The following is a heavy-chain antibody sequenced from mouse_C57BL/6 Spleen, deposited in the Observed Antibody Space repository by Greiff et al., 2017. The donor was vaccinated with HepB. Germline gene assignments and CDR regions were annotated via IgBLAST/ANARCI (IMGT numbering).Heavy chain of an antibody. CDR1: GYTFTSYG. J-gene: IGHJ3*01. CDR3: ARLVVFAY. V-gene: IGHV1-81*01. CDR2: IYPRSGNT. D-gene: IGHD1-1*02. Sequence: VKLVESGAELARPGASVKLSCKASGYTFTSYGISWVKQRTGQGLEWIGEIYPRSGNTYYNEKFKGKATLTADKSSSTAYMELRSLTSEDSAVYFCARLVVFAYWGQGTLVTVSA.